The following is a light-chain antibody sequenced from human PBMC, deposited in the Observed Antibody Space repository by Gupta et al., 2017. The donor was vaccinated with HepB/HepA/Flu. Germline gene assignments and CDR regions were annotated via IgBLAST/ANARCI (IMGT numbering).Light chain of an antibody. CDR1: QSVLYSSNNKNY. CDR2: WAS. V-gene: IGKV4-1*01. Sequence: DIVMTQSQDSLAVSLGERATINCKSSQSVLYSSNNKNYLAWYQQKLGQPPKLLIYWASTRESGVPDRFSGSGSGTDFTLTISSLQAEDVAVYYCQQYYITPRSFGQGTKLELK. CDR3: QQYYITPRS. J-gene: IGKJ2*04.